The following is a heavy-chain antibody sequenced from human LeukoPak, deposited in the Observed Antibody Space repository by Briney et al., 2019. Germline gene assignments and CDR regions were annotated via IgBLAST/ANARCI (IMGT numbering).Heavy chain of an antibody. CDR1: GGSITNTNY. Sequence: SETLSLTCGVSGGSITNTNYWTWVRQPPGKGLEWIGEVNLQGSTNYNPSLMGRVAISVDKSENHISLQLTSVTAADTAVYYCAREGGPNRPLDYSGQGTLVTVSS. V-gene: IGHV4-4*02. J-gene: IGHJ4*02. CDR2: VNLQGST. D-gene: IGHD4/OR15-4a*01. CDR3: AREGGPNRPLDY.